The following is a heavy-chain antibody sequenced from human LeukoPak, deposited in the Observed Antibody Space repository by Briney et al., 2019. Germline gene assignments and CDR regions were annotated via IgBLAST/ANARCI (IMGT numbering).Heavy chain of an antibody. Sequence: GGSLRLSCAASGFTFSSYWMHWVRQAPGKGLEWVSGISGSGGSTYYADSVKGRFTISRDNSKNTLYLQMNSLRAEDTAVYYCTKGHSSGWYFDYWGQGTLVTVSS. J-gene: IGHJ4*02. CDR1: GFTFSSYW. V-gene: IGHV3-23*01. D-gene: IGHD6-19*01. CDR2: ISGSGGST. CDR3: TKGHSSGWYFDY.